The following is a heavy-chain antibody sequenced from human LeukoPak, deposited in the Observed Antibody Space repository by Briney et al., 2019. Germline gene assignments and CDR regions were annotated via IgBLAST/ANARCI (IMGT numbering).Heavy chain of an antibody. CDR1: GYTFTGYY. Sequence: GASVKVSCKASGYTFTGYYMHWVRQAPGQGLEWMGWINPNSGGTNYAQRFQGRVTMTRDTSINTAYMELSRLRSDDTAVYYCARYSSTWHSLGYMDVWGKGTTVTISS. D-gene: IGHD6-13*01. CDR3: ARYSSTWHSLGYMDV. CDR2: INPNSGGT. J-gene: IGHJ6*03. V-gene: IGHV1-2*02.